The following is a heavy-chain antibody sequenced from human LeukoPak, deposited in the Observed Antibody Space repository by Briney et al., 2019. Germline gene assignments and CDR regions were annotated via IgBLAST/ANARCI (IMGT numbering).Heavy chain of an antibody. Sequence: HAGGSLRLSCAASGFTFDDYAMHWVRQAPGKGLEWVSLISGDGGSTYYADSVKGRFTISRDNSKNSLYLQMNSLRTEDTALYYCAKDVLRYFDWLSRGYYYYGMDAWGQGTTVTVS. CDR1: GFTFDDYA. CDR2: ISGDGGST. D-gene: IGHD3-9*01. CDR3: AKDVLRYFDWLSRGYYYYGMDA. V-gene: IGHV3-43*02. J-gene: IGHJ6*02.